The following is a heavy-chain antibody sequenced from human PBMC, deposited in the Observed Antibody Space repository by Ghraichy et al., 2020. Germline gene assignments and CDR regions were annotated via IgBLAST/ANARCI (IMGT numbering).Heavy chain of an antibody. J-gene: IGHJ4*02. CDR2: ISSSSNTI. CDR1: GFTFSNYN. D-gene: IGHD6-13*01. Sequence: ESLNISCAASGFTFSNYNMNWVRQAPGKGLEWVSYISSSSNTIYYADSVKGRFTISRDNVKNSLYLQMNSLRDEDTAVYYCARDSSSSWYLVDYWGQGTLVTISS. V-gene: IGHV3-48*02. CDR3: ARDSSSSWYLVDY.